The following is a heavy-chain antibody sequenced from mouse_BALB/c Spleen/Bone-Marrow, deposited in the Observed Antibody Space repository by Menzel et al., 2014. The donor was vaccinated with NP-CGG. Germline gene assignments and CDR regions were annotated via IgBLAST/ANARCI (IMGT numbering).Heavy chain of an antibody. V-gene: IGHV7-3*02. CDR2: IRNKANGYTT. CDR1: GFTFTDYY. J-gene: IGHJ2*01. CDR3: ARDKGRVFFDY. Sequence: EVQLVESGGGLVQPGGSLSLSCATSGFTFTDYYMNWVRQPPGKALEWLGFIRNKANGYTTEYSASVKSRFTISRDNSQNILYLQMNTLRADDSATYYCARDKGRVFFDYWGQGTTLTVSS.